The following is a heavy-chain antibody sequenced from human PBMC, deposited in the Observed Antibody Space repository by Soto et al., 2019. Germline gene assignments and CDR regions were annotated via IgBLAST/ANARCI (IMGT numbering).Heavy chain of an antibody. CDR2: IYYSGGT. D-gene: IGHD1-7*01. CDR1: GGSISSYY. J-gene: IGHJ5*02. V-gene: IGHV4-59*12. Sequence: PSETLSLTCTVSGGSISSYYWSWIRQPPGKGLEWIGYIYYSGGTNYNPSLKSRVTISVDTSKNQFSLKLSSVTAADTAVYYCARTESGTFDPWGQGTLVTVSS. CDR3: ARTESGTFDP.